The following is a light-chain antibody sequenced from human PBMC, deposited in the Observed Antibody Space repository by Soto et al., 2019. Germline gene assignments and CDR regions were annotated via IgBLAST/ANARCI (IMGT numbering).Light chain of an antibody. V-gene: IGKV3-20*01. J-gene: IGKJ1*01. Sequence: ETVLTQSPGTLSLSPGERATLSCRASQTIRRNYLAWYRQTPGQAPRLLIYGASNRATCIAVRFSGSGSGTDFTLIISRLEPEDFALYYCQQYGSSPWTFGQGTKLEIK. CDR2: GAS. CDR1: QTIRRNY. CDR3: QQYGSSPWT.